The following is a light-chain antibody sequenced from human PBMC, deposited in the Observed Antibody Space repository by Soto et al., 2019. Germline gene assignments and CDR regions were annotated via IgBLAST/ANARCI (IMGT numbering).Light chain of an antibody. CDR1: QSVSGY. J-gene: IGKJ3*01. CDR2: DVS. V-gene: IGKV3-11*01. Sequence: EIVLTQSPGTLSLSLGERATLSCRASQSVSGYLAWYQQIPGQAPRLLIYDVSQRAPGIPARFTGSGSGTDFTLFISRLEPEDCGVFYCQQNGRSPTFGPGTKVDIK. CDR3: QQNGRSPT.